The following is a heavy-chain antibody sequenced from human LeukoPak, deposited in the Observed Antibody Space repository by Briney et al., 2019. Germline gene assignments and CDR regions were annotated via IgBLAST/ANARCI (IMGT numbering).Heavy chain of an antibody. D-gene: IGHD3-10*01. CDR3: TRRAWFLDY. Sequence: GGSLRLSCTGSGFTFSDYTMTWVRQAPGKGLEWVGFIRSNAYGGTTEYAASVKGRFTFSRDDSKSIAYLQMNSLKTEDTAVYYCTRRAWFLDYWGQGTLVTVSS. V-gene: IGHV3-49*04. CDR2: IRSNAYGGTT. J-gene: IGHJ4*02. CDR1: GFTFSDYT.